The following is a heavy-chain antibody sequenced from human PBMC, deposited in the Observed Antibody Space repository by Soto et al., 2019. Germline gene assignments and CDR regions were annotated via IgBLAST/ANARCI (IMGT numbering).Heavy chain of an antibody. CDR2: ISSSGDTI. CDR3: ARSAMVRSLDL. J-gene: IGHJ3*01. V-gene: IGHV3-48*03. D-gene: IGHD3-10*01. Sequence: EVQLVESGGGLVQPGGSLRLSCAASGFTFAYYEMNWVRQAPGKGLEWVSCISSSGDTIHYADSVKGQFTISRENAKNSLYLQMNSLRVDDTAVYYCARSAMVRSLDLWGQGTMVTVSS. CDR1: GFTFAYYE.